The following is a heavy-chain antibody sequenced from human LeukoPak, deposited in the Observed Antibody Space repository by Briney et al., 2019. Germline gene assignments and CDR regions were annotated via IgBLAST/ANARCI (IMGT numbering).Heavy chain of an antibody. Sequence: SETLSLTCTVSGGSISSYYWSWIRQPPGKGLEWIGYIYTSGSTNYNPSLKSRVTISVDTSKNQFSLKLSSVTAADTAVYYCARHGRYYYFDYWGQGTLVTVSS. CDR2: IYTSGST. CDR1: GGSISSYY. V-gene: IGHV4-4*09. CDR3: ARHGRYYYFDY. D-gene: IGHD3-9*01. J-gene: IGHJ4*02.